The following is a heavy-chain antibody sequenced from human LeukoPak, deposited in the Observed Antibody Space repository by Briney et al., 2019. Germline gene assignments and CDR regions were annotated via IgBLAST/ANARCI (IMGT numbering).Heavy chain of an antibody. J-gene: IGHJ3*02. D-gene: IGHD1-26*01. Sequence: GGSLRLSCAASGFTFSSYWMSWVRQAPGKGLEWVANIKQDGSEKYYVDSVKGRFTISRDNSKNTLYLQMNSLRAGDTAVYYCARSSGSYFNAFDIWGQGTMVTVSS. CDR1: GFTFSSYW. CDR3: ARSSGSYFNAFDI. CDR2: IKQDGSEK. V-gene: IGHV3-7*01.